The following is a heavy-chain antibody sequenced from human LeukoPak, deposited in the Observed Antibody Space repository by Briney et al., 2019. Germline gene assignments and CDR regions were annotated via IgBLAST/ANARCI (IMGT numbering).Heavy chain of an antibody. V-gene: IGHV1-18*01. J-gene: IGHJ4*02. CDR3: ARVGPSDSSGWYLGGGY. D-gene: IGHD6-19*01. Sequence: EASVKVSCKASGYTFTSYGISWVRQAPGEGLEWMGWISAYNGNRNYEQKLQGRVTMTTDTSTSTAYMELRSLRSDDTAVYYCARVGPSDSSGWYLGGGYWGQGTLVTVSS. CDR1: GYTFTSYG. CDR2: ISAYNGNR.